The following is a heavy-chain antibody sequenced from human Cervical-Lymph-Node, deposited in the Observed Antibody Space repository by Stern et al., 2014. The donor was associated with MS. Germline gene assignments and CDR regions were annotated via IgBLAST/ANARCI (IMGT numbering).Heavy chain of an antibody. Sequence: QITLKESGPTLVKPTQTLTLTCTFYGFSLSTGGEGVAWLRQPPGNALEWLAVIFWDDHKSYSPSLRDRLTITKDTSKNQVVLTMTNVDPVDTATYFCAHRSRVGVATDYFDYWGQGTLAIVSS. V-gene: IGHV2-5*02. J-gene: IGHJ4*02. D-gene: IGHD3-3*01. CDR3: AHRSRVGVATDYFDY. CDR1: GFSLSTGGEG. CDR2: IFWDDHK.